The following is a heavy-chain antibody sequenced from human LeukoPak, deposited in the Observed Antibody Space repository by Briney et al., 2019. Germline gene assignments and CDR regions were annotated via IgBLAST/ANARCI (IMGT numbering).Heavy chain of an antibody. J-gene: IGHJ5*02. CDR1: GFTFSSYG. Sequence: GGSLRLSCAASGFTFSSYGMHWVRQAPGKGLECVAVIWYDGTNKYYADSVKGRFTISRDNSKNTLYLQMNSLRAEDTAVYYCARVVLWFGENWFDPWGQGTLVTVSS. CDR3: ARVVLWFGENWFDP. CDR2: IWYDGTNK. D-gene: IGHD3-10*01. V-gene: IGHV3-33*01.